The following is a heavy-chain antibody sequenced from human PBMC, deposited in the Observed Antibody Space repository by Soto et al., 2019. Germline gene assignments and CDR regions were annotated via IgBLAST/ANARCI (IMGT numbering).Heavy chain of an antibody. CDR3: ARGNALDV. J-gene: IGHJ3*01. Sequence: QGQLQQSGPGLVKTSQTLSLTCAISGDSVSSDITSWNWIRQSPSRGLEWLGRTDYRSKWFHDYAASVKSRITINPATSKTQFSLELNSMTPEATAVYYCARGNALDVWGQGTVVTVSS. CDR1: GDSVSSDITS. CDR2: TDYRSKWFH. D-gene: IGHD3-10*01. V-gene: IGHV6-1*01.